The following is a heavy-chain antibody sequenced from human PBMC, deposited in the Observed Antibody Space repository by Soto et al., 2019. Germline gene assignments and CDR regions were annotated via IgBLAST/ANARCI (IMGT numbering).Heavy chain of an antibody. CDR1: GGSISSYY. Sequence: PSETLSLTCTVSGGSISSYYWSWIRQPPGKGLEWIGYIYYSGSTNYNPSLKSRVTISVDTSKNQFSLKLSSVTAADTAVYYCARHRSPATQLLDYWGHGTLVTVSS. CDR2: IYYSGST. CDR3: ARHRSPATQLLDY. D-gene: IGHD2-15*01. J-gene: IGHJ4*01. V-gene: IGHV4-59*08.